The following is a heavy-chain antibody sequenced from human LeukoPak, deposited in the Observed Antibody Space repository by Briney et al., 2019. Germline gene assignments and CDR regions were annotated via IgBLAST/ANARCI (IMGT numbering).Heavy chain of an antibody. CDR3: ARDLMITFGGVIVDNWFDP. D-gene: IGHD3-16*02. V-gene: IGHV1-69*04. CDR2: IIPILGIA. Sequence: SVKVSCMASGGTLSSYAIRWERQAPGQGLEWMGRIIPILGIANYAQKFQGRVTITADKSTSTAYMELSSLRSEDTAVYYCARDLMITFGGVIVDNWFDPWGQGTLVTVSS. J-gene: IGHJ5*02. CDR1: GGTLSSYA.